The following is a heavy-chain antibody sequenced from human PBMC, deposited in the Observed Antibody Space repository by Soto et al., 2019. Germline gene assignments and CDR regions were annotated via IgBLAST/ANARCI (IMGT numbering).Heavy chain of an antibody. CDR1: GYTFTSYD. V-gene: IGHV1-8*01. Sequence: QVQLVQSGAEVKKPGASVKVSCKASGYTFTSYDLNWVRQATGQGLEYLGWMNPNSGNTGYVQKLQGRVTMTRDTYISTAYMELSSLRSDDTAVYFCARGVKYGAYSRWFDPWGQGTLVTVSS. J-gene: IGHJ5*02. D-gene: IGHD4-17*01. CDR2: MNPNSGNT. CDR3: ARGVKYGAYSRWFDP.